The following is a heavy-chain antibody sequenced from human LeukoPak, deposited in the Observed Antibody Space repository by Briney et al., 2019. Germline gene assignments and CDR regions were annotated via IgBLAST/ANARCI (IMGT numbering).Heavy chain of an antibody. Sequence: SVKVSCKASGGTFRSYAISWVRQAPGQGLEWMGGIIPIFGTANYAQKFQGRVTITADESTSTAYMELSSLRSEDTAVYYCARGAFCSSTSLVCNMDVWGKGTTVTVSS. V-gene: IGHV1-69*13. CDR1: GGTFRSYA. J-gene: IGHJ6*03. D-gene: IGHD2-2*01. CDR2: IIPIFGTA. CDR3: ARGAFCSSTSLVCNMDV.